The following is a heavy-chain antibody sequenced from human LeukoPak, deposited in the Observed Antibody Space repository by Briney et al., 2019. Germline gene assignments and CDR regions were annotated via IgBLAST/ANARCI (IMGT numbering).Heavy chain of an antibody. V-gene: IGHV3-53*01. CDR1: AFIFNDAW. J-gene: IGHJ4*02. D-gene: IGHD5-12*01. Sequence: GGSLRLSCATSAFIFNDAWMSWVRQAPGKGLEWVSVIYSGGSTYHADSVKGRFTISRDNSKNTVYLQMKSLRAEDTAVYYCARGYVVDYWGQGTLVTVSS. CDR2: IYSGGST. CDR3: ARGYVVDY.